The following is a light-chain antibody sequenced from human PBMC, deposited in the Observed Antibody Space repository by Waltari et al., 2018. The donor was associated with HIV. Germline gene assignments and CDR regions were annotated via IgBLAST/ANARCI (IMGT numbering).Light chain of an antibody. CDR2: RND. J-gene: IGLJ2*01. Sequence: QSVVTQPPSAPGTLGQRVTISCSGGTSNIGRNYVYWYQPLPGTSPKLLIYRNDQRPSGVPDRISGSQSGTSASLAISGLRSEDEADYYCASWDDSLGGYWIFGGGTNLTVL. CDR3: ASWDDSLGGYWI. CDR1: TSNIGRNY. V-gene: IGLV1-47*01.